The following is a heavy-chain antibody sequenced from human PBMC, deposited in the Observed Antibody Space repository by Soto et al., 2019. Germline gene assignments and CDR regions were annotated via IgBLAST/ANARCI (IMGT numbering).Heavy chain of an antibody. Sequence: QVQLQQWGAGLLKPSETLSLTCAVYGGSFSGYYWTWFRQPPGKGLEWIGEISPSGTTKYIPSLKSRVTISADTSKNQFSLKVTSVTAPDTAVYYCVTSLWFGTQPEIWGQGALVTVSS. V-gene: IGHV4-34*01. CDR2: ISPSGTT. CDR3: VTSLWFGTQPEI. J-gene: IGHJ4*02. CDR1: GGSFSGYY. D-gene: IGHD3-10*01.